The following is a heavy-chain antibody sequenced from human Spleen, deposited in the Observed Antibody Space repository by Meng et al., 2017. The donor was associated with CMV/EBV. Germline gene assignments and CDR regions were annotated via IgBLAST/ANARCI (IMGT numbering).Heavy chain of an antibody. CDR3: ATDFPTLDWLAPAFDH. CDR1: GFSVSTSA. V-gene: IGHV3-23*01. J-gene: IGHJ4*02. Sequence: SGFSVSTSAMHWVRQTPGKGLEWVSAISGSGSTYYAGSVRGRFTISRDNSKNTLFLQMNRLRAEDTAVYYCATDFPTLDWLAPAFDHWGQGTLVTVSS. D-gene: IGHD3-9*01. CDR2: ISGSGST.